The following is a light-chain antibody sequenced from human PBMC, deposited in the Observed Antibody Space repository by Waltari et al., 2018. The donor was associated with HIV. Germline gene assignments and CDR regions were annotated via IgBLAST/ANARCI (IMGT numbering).Light chain of an antibody. V-gene: IGKV3-15*01. CDR3: HQNNYWPQT. CDR2: GAS. Sequence: IVMTQSPATLSVSPGERATLACRASQSVGINLAWYQQKPGQAPRLLIYGASTRASGIPARFSGSGSGTEFTLTITSLQSEDFAVYYCHQNNYWPQTFGQGTKVEIK. J-gene: IGKJ1*01. CDR1: QSVGIN.